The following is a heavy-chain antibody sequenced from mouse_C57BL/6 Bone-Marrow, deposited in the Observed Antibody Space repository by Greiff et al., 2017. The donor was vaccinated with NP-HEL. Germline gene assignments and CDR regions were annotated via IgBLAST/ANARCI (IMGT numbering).Heavy chain of an antibody. CDR3: TTFLRDYAMDY. Sequence: VQLKESGAELVRPGASVKLSCTASGFNIKDDYMHWVKQRPEQGLEWIGWIDPGNGDTDYASKFQGKATITADTSSNTAYLQLSSLTSEDTAVYYCTTFLRDYAMDYWGQGTSVTVSS. CDR1: GFNIKDDY. CDR2: IDPGNGDT. V-gene: IGHV14-4*01. D-gene: IGHD1-1*01. J-gene: IGHJ4*01.